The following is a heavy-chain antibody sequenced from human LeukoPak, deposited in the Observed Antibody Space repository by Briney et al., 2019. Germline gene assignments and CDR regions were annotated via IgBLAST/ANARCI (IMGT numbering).Heavy chain of an antibody. V-gene: IGHV3-20*04. CDR1: GFTFDDYG. CDR2: INWNGGST. CDR3: AKREVPAAKYYYYMDV. Sequence: GGSLRLSCAASGFTFDDYGMSWVRQAPGKGLEWVSGINWNGGSTGYADSVKGRFTISRDNAKNSLYLQMNSLRAEDTAVYYCAKREVPAAKYYYYMDVWGKGTTVTVSS. J-gene: IGHJ6*03. D-gene: IGHD2-2*01.